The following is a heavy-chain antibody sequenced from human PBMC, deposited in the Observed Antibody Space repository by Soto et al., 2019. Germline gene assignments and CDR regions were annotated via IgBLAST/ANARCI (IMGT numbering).Heavy chain of an antibody. J-gene: IGHJ6*02. CDR2: INPSGGST. CDR3: AKAARGWYYYYGMDV. D-gene: IGHD6-25*01. Sequence: ASVKVSCKASGYTFTSYYMHWVRQAPGQGLEWMGIINPSGGSTSYAQKFQGRVTMTRDTSTSTVYMELSSLKASDTAMYYCAKAARGWYYYYGMDVWGQGTTVTVSS. V-gene: IGHV1-46*01. CDR1: GYTFTSYY.